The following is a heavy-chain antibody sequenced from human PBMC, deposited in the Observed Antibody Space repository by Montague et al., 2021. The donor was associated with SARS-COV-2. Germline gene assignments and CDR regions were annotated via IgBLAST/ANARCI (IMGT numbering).Heavy chain of an antibody. CDR3: VRDLYCRSTACIENAFDV. CDR1: GAFITSHY. J-gene: IGHJ3*01. D-gene: IGHD2-2*01. CDR2: VFSGGNS. Sequence: SETLSLTCTVSGAFITSHYWSWIRQPPGKGLEWIGNVFSGGNSKXKPSLKSRVTLSVDTSKNQFSLKLTSVTTADTALYYCVRDLYCRSTACIENAFDVWGQGTMVSVFS. V-gene: IGHV4-59*11.